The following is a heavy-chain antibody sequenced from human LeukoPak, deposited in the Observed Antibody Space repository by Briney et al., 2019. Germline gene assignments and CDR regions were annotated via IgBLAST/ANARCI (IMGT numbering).Heavy chain of an antibody. V-gene: IGHV3-7*01. D-gene: IGHD2-15*01. Sequence: GGSLRLSCAAPGFTFSSYWRSSVRQAPGKGLELVANIKQDGSENYYVNSVKGQFTISRDNSKNTLYLQMNSLKPEDTAVYYCAKGVVAATNAAYYGMDVWGQGTTVTVSS. J-gene: IGHJ6*02. CDR3: AKGVVAATNAAYYGMDV. CDR2: IKQDGSEN. CDR1: GFTFSSYW.